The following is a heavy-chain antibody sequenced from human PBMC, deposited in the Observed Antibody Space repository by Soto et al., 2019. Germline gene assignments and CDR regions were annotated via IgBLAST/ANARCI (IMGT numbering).Heavy chain of an antibody. Sequence: QVQLVQSGAEVKKPGSSVKVSCKASGGTFSSYTISWVRQAPGQGLEWMGRIIPILGIANYAQKFQGRVTITADNSTSTAYMERSSLRSEDTAVYYCARDFGPTLRCSGGSCPYAFDIWGQGTMVTVSS. CDR2: IIPILGIA. D-gene: IGHD2-15*01. CDR1: GGTFSSYT. J-gene: IGHJ3*02. V-gene: IGHV1-69*08. CDR3: ARDFGPTLRCSGGSCPYAFDI.